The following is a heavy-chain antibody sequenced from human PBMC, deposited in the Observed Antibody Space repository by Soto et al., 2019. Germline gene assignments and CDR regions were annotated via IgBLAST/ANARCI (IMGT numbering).Heavy chain of an antibody. D-gene: IGHD2-15*01. CDR2: IYYSGST. Sequence: LSLTCTVSGGSISSGGYYWSWIRQHPGKGLEWIGYIYYSGSTYYNPSLKSRVTISVDTSKNQFSLKLSSVTAADTAVYYCARGENCSGGSCYSYYFDYWGQGTLVTVSS. J-gene: IGHJ4*02. V-gene: IGHV4-31*03. CDR1: GGSISSGGYY. CDR3: ARGENCSGGSCYSYYFDY.